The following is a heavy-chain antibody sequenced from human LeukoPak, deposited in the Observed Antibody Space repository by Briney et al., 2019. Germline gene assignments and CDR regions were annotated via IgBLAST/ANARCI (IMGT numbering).Heavy chain of an antibody. Sequence: GGSLRLSCAASGFTFNYYMMTWVRQAPGKGLEWVSSITGSSSHLYYADSVKGRFTISRDNAKNSLYLQMNSLRAEDTAMYYCARDGWFGDNNWFDPWGQGTLVTVSS. CDR1: GFTFNYYM. CDR2: ITGSSSHL. D-gene: IGHD3-10*01. CDR3: ARDGWFGDNNWFDP. J-gene: IGHJ5*02. V-gene: IGHV3-21*01.